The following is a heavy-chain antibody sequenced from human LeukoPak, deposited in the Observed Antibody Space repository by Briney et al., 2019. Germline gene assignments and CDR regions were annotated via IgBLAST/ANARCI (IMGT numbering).Heavy chain of an antibody. V-gene: IGHV4-34*01. CDR2: INHSGST. CDR3: ARSMQGVSGMDV. Sequence: SETLSLTCAVYGGSFSGYYWSWIRQPPGKGLEWIGKINHSGSTNYNPSLKSRVTISVDTSKNQFPLKLSSVTAADTAVYYCARSMQGVSGMDVWGQGTTVTVSS. D-gene: IGHD6-13*01. J-gene: IGHJ6*02. CDR1: GGSFSGYY.